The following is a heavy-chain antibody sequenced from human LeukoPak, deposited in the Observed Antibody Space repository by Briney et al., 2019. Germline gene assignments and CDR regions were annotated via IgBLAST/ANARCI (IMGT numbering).Heavy chain of an antibody. J-gene: IGHJ4*02. CDR1: GFTFDDYA. V-gene: IGHV3-9*01. CDR3: AKDIVRWELPLDPNFDY. Sequence: GRSLRLSCAASGFTFDDYAMHWVRQALGKGLEWVSGISWNSGSIGYADSVKGRFTISRDNAKNSLYLQMNSLRAEDTALYYCAKDIVRWELPLDPNFDYWGQGTLVTVSS. CDR2: ISWNSGSI. D-gene: IGHD1-26*01.